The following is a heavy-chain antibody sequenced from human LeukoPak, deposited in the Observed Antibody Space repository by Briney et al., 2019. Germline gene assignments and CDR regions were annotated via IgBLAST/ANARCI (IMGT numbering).Heavy chain of an antibody. Sequence: GGSLRLPCVASGFTFTKCAMSWIRQAPGKGLEWVAIITATGDTAYYADSVKGRFTISRDNSRNTVYMQMDSLRVEDTAIYYCAGDRNSDWYSPLDYWGQGSQVTVSP. D-gene: IGHD6-19*01. CDR1: GFTFTKCA. CDR3: AGDRNSDWYSPLDY. V-gene: IGHV3-23*01. CDR2: ITATGDTA. J-gene: IGHJ4*02.